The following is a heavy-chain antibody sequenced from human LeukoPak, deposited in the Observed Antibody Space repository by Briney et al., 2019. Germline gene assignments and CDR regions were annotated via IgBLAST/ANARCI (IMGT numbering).Heavy chain of an antibody. V-gene: IGHV1-8*01. J-gene: IGHJ3*02. CDR3: LRRVGATNAFDI. D-gene: IGHD1-26*01. CDR2: MNPNSANT. Sequence: GASVKVSCKASGYTFTSYDINWVRQAPGQGLEWMGWMNPNSANTAYTQKFQGRVTMTRNTFISTACMELSSLTSEDTAVYYCLRRVGATNAFDIWGQGTMVTVSS. CDR1: GYTFTSYD.